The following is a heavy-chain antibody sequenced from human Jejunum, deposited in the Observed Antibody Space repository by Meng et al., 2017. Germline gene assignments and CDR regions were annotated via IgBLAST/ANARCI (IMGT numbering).Heavy chain of an antibody. CDR3: ARDYGDNYDISTGYFKGYYFDL. CDR1: VGSINNFY. D-gene: IGHD3-9*01. V-gene: IGHV4-4*07. CDR2: IYSSGSA. J-gene: IGHJ2*01. Sequence: QASLRGSGPCRVYPPETLSLTCTCSVGSINNFYWSWIRQPAGKGLEWIGRIYSSGSATFNASLKSRVSMSVDTSNNQFSLTLTSMTAADAAMYYCARDYGDNYDISTGYFKGYYFDLWGRGTLVTVSS.